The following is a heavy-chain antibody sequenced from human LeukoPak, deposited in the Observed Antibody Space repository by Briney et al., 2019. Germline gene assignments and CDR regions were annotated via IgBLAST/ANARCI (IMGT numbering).Heavy chain of an antibody. CDR3: ARDRVVGVVVAATPDH. V-gene: IGHV1-18*01. CDR1: GYTFTSYG. J-gene: IGHJ5*02. CDR2: ISAYNGNT. Sequence: GASVKVSCKASGYTFTSYGISWVRQAPGQGLEWMGWISAYNGNTNYAQKLQGRVTMTTDTSTSTAYMELRSLRSDDTAVYYCARDRVVGVVVAATPDHWGQGTLVTVSS. D-gene: IGHD2-15*01.